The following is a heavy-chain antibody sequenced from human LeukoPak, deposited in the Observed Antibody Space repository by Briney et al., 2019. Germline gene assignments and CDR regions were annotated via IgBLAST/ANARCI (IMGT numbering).Heavy chain of an antibody. Sequence: ASVKVSFKASGYTFTIYYMHWVRQAPGQGLEWMGIINPSGGSTSYAQKFQGRVTITRDMSTSTVYMELSRLRSEDTAVYYCARAEQWSYGAFDIWGQGTMVTVSS. J-gene: IGHJ3*02. D-gene: IGHD1-26*01. CDR3: ARAEQWSYGAFDI. CDR2: INPSGGST. CDR1: GYTFTIYY. V-gene: IGHV1-46*01.